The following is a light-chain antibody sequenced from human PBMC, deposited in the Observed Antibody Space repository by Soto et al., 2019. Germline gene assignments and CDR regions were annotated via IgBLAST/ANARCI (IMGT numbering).Light chain of an antibody. V-gene: IGKV3-20*01. Sequence: EIVVTQSPGTLSLSPGERATLSCRASQSVSSSYLAWYQQKPGQAPRLLIYGASSRATGIPDRFSGSGSGTDFTLTISRLEPEGFAVYYCQQYGSPPWTFGQGAKVEI. J-gene: IGKJ1*01. CDR1: QSVSSSY. CDR3: QQYGSPPWT. CDR2: GAS.